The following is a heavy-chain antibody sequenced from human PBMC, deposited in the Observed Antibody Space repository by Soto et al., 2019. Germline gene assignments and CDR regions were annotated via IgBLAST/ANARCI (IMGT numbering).Heavy chain of an antibody. D-gene: IGHD2-15*01. CDR1: GGTFSSYA. J-gene: IGHJ5*02. Sequence: QVQLVQSGAEVKKPGSSVKVSCKASGGTFSSYAISWVRQAPGQGLEWMGGIIPIFGTANYAQKFQGRVTITADESTSKAYMELSSLRSEDTAVYYCARTYCSGGSCWKYNWFDPWGQGTLVTVSS. V-gene: IGHV1-69*12. CDR2: IIPIFGTA. CDR3: ARTYCSGGSCWKYNWFDP.